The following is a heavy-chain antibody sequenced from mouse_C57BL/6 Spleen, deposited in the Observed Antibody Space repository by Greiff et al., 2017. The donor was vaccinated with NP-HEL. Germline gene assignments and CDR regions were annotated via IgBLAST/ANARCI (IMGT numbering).Heavy chain of an antibody. J-gene: IGHJ3*01. CDR1: GYTFTDYY. Sequence: QVHVKQSGAELVRPGASVKLSCKASGYTFTDYYINWVKQRPGQGLEWIARIYPGSGNTYYNEKFKGKATLTAEKSSSTAYMQLSSLTSEDSAVYFCAREGSNPFAYWGQGTLVTVSA. V-gene: IGHV1-76*01. CDR2: IYPGSGNT. CDR3: AREGSNPFAY. D-gene: IGHD2-5*01.